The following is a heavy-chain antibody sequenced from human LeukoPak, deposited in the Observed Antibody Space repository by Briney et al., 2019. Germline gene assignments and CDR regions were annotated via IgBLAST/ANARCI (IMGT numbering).Heavy chain of an antibody. CDR3: AFKGHTDHY. Sequence: PGGSLRLSCAASGFTFSSYVMTWVRQAPGKGLEWVSAISGSGGSTYYADSVKGRFTISRDNSKYTLNLQMNSLRAEDTAVYYCAFKGHTDHYWGQGTLVTVSS. CDR1: GFTFSSYV. J-gene: IGHJ4*02. D-gene: IGHD2-21*01. CDR2: ISGSGGST. V-gene: IGHV3-23*01.